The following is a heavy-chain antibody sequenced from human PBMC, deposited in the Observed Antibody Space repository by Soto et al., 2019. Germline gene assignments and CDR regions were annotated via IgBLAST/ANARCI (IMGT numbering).Heavy chain of an antibody. Sequence: ASVKVSCKASGYTFTSYGISWVRQAPGQGLEXMGXXSXXNXXXXXAXXLQGRVTMTTDTSTSTAYMELRSLRSDETAVYYCARETDLLSGAFDIWGQGTMVTVSS. CDR1: GYTFTSYG. D-gene: IGHD3-3*01. CDR3: ARETDLLSGAFDI. V-gene: IGHV1-18*01. CDR2: XSXXNXXX. J-gene: IGHJ3*02.